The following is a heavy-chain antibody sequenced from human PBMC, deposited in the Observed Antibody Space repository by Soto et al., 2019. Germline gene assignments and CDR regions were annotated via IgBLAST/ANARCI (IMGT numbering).Heavy chain of an antibody. V-gene: IGHV4-4*02. J-gene: IGHJ5*02. CDR1: GGSISSGW. Sequence: SETLSLTCAVSGGSISSGWWTWVRQPPGKGLEWIGEILYSGRTNYNSSLNSRVTISIDKSKKQFSLNLSSVTAADTAVYYCSGRVTDAPTWGQGALVTVSS. D-gene: IGHD3-10*01. CDR3: SGRVTDAPT. CDR2: ILYSGRT.